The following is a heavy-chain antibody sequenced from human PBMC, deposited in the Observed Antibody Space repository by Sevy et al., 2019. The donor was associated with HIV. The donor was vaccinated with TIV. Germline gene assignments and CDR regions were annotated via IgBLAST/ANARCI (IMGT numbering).Heavy chain of an antibody. CDR1: GYTFSASN. CDR3: ARDPDEYSSSLNGMDV. CDR2: INLNSGGT. V-gene: IGHV1-2*02. Sequence: ASVKVSCKASGYTFSASNMHWVRQAPGQGLEWMGWINLNSGGTDYAQKFQGRVTMTRDTSISTTYMELTWLTSDDTAVYYCARDPDEYSSSLNGMDVWGQGTSVTVSS. J-gene: IGHJ6*02. D-gene: IGHD6-6*01.